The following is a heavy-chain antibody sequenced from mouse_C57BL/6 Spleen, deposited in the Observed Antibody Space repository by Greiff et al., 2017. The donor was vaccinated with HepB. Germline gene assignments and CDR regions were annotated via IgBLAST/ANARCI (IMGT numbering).Heavy chain of an antibody. CDR2: IDPETGGT. V-gene: IGHV1-15*01. J-gene: IGHJ4*01. Sequence: QVQLQQSGAELVRPGASVTLSCKASGYTFTDYEMHWVKQTPVHGLEWIGAIDPETGGTAYNQKFKGKAILTADKSSSTAYMELRSLTSEDSAVYYCTREEGDDYENAMDYWGQGTSVTVSS. CDR1: GYTFTDYE. D-gene: IGHD2-4*01. CDR3: TREEGDDYENAMDY.